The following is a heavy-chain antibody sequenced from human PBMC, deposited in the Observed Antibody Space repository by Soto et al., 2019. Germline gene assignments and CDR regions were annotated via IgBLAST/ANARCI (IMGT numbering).Heavy chain of an antibody. J-gene: IGHJ5*02. CDR2: ISSSSSYI. CDR3: ARDPGLPDYGDYH. D-gene: IGHD4-17*01. V-gene: IGHV3-21*01. CDR1: GFTFSSHS. Sequence: EVQLVESGGGLVKPGGSLRLSCAASGFTFSSHSMNWVRQAPGKGLEWVSSISSSSSYIYYADSVKGRFTISRDNAKNSLYLQMNSLRAEDTAVYYCARDPGLPDYGDYHWGQGTLVTVSS.